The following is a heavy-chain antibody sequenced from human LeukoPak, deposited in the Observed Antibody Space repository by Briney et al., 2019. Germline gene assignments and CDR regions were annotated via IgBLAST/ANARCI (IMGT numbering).Heavy chain of an antibody. D-gene: IGHD3-10*01. CDR3: ARGVSPQLLALNY. CDR1: GGSISSYY. V-gene: IGHV4-4*07. Sequence: SETLSLTCTVSGGSISSYYWSWIRELAGKGLERIGRIYTSGSTNYNPSLKSRVTMSVDTSKNQFSLKLSSVTAADTAVYYCARGVSPQLLALNYWGQGTLVTVSS. J-gene: IGHJ4*02. CDR2: IYTSGST.